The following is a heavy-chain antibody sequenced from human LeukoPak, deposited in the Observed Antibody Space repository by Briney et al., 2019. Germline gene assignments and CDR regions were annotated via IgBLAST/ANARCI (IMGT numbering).Heavy chain of an antibody. V-gene: IGHV1-69*04. CDR1: GGTFSSYA. CDR2: IIPILGIA. Sequence: ASVKVSCKASGGTFSSYAISWVRQAPGQGLEWMGRIIPILGIANYAQKFQGRVTITADKSTSTAYMELSSLRSEDTAVYYCARVAATIAAAGTARSLDPWGQGTLVTVSS. J-gene: IGHJ5*02. D-gene: IGHD6-13*01. CDR3: ARVAATIAAAGTARSLDP.